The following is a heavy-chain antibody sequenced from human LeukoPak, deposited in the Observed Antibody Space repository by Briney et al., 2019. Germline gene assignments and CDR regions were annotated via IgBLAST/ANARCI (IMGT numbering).Heavy chain of an antibody. CDR1: GFTFSSYG. J-gene: IGHJ4*02. Sequence: GGSLRLSCAASGFTFSSYGMHGVRQAPGKGPEWAAFITYDGSNQYYADSVKGRFTISRDNSKNTLYLQMNSLRPEDTAVYYCAKDRKRRGIFDYWGQGTLVTVSS. V-gene: IGHV3-30*02. CDR2: ITYDGSNQ. CDR3: AKDRKRRGIFDY. D-gene: IGHD1-1*01.